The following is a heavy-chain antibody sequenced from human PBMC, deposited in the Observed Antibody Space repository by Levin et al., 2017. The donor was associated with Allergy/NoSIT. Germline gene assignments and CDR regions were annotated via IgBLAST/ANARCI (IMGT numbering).Heavy chain of an antibody. Sequence: SETLSLTCTVSGGSISSYYWSWIRQPPGKGLEWIGYIYYSGSTNYNPSLKSRVTISVDTSKNQFSLKLSSVTAADTAVYYCARDSGYYDFWSGYKNNWFDPWGQGTLVTVSS. CDR1: GGSISSYY. V-gene: IGHV4-59*01. J-gene: IGHJ5*02. CDR3: ARDSGYYDFWSGYKNNWFDP. D-gene: IGHD3-3*01. CDR2: IYYSGST.